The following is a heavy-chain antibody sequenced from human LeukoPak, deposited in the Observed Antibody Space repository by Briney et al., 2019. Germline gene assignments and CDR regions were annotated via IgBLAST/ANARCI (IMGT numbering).Heavy chain of an antibody. CDR3: AREPYSSGWYNWFDP. CDR2: IYYSGST. J-gene: IGHJ5*02. CDR1: GGSISSYY. V-gene: IGHV4-59*01. Sequence: PSETLSLTCTVSGGSISSYYWSWIRQPPGKGLEWIGYIYYSGSTNYNPSLKSRVTISVDTSKNQFSLKLSSVTAADTAVYYCAREPYSSGWYNWFDPWSQGTLVTVSS. D-gene: IGHD6-19*01.